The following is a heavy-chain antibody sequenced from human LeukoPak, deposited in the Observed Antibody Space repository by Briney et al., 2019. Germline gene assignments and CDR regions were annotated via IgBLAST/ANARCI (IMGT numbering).Heavy chain of an antibody. J-gene: IGHJ6*02. V-gene: IGHV3-9*01. CDR3: AKDRVAAAGPGFGGMDV. CDR1: GFTFDDYA. Sequence: SLRLSCAASGFTFDDYAMHWVRQAPGKGLEWVSGISWNSGSIGYADSVKGRFTISRDNAKNSLYLQMNSLRAEDTALYYCAKDRVAAAGPGFGGMDVWGQGTTVTVSS. CDR2: ISWNSGSI. D-gene: IGHD6-13*01.